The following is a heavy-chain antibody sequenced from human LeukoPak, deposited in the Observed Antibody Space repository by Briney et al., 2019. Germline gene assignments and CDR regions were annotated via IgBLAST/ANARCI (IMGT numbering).Heavy chain of an antibody. V-gene: IGHV3-74*01. CDR3: ARSARERYEFDY. CDR1: GFTFSSYW. Sequence: GGSLRLSCAASGFTFSSYWMHWVRQAPGKGLVWVSRINSDGSSTSYADSVKGRFTISRDNAKNTLYLQMNSLRAEDTAVYYCARSARERYEFDYWGQGTLVTVSS. CDR2: INSDGSST. D-gene: IGHD3-3*01. J-gene: IGHJ4*02.